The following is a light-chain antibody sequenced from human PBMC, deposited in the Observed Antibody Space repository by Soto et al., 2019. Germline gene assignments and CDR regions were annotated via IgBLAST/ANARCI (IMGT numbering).Light chain of an antibody. Sequence: EIALTQSPRTLSLSPGESATLSCRASQYVSTTFFAWYQQKPGQAPRLLIYGTSNRATGIPDRFSGSGSGTVFTLTISRPEPEDFAVYYCQQYGSSPFTFGRGTRMEIK. CDR3: QQYGSSPFT. CDR1: QYVSTTF. CDR2: GTS. J-gene: IGKJ4*01. V-gene: IGKV3-20*01.